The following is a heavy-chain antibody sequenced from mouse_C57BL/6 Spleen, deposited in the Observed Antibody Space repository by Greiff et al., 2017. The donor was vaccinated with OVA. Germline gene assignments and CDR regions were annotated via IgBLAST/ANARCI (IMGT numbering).Heavy chain of an antibody. V-gene: IGHV3-6*01. CDR3: ARDRNYYGSSYGYFDV. D-gene: IGHD1-1*01. J-gene: IGHJ1*03. CDR2: ISYDGSN. Sequence: EVKLQESGPGLVKPSQSLSLTCSVTGYSITSGYYWNWIRQFPGNKLEWMGYISYDGSNNYNPSLKNRISITRDTSKNQFFLKLNSVTTEDTATYYCARDRNYYGSSYGYFDVWGTGTTVTVSS. CDR1: GYSITSGYY.